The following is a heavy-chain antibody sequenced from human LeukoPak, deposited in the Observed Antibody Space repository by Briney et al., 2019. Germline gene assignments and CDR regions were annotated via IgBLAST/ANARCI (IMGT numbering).Heavy chain of an antibody. V-gene: IGHV1-46*01. CDR3: AREQDDSSTEWDY. Sequence: ASVKVSFKASGYTFTSYYIHWVRQAPGQGLEWMGIINPSGGSTSYAQKFQGRVTMTRDTSTSTVYVELSSRGSGEAAVYYCAREQDDSSTEWDYWGQGTLVTVSS. CDR1: GYTFTSYY. J-gene: IGHJ4*02. D-gene: IGHD3-22*01. CDR2: INPSGGST.